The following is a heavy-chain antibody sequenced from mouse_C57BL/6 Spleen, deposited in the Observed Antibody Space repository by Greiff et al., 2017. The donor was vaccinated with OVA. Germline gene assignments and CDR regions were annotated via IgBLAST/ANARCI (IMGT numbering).Heavy chain of an antibody. CDR2: IYPRSGNT. D-gene: IGHD1-1*01. CDR3: ARNLYGSEGDYFDY. CDR1: GYTFTSYG. J-gene: IGHJ2*01. Sequence: VQLVESGAELARPGASVKLSCKASGYTFTSYGISWVKQRTGQGLEWIGEIYPRSGNTYYNEKFKGKATLTADKSSSTAYMELRSLTSEDSAVYFCARNLYGSEGDYFDYWGQGTTLTVSS. V-gene: IGHV1-81*01.